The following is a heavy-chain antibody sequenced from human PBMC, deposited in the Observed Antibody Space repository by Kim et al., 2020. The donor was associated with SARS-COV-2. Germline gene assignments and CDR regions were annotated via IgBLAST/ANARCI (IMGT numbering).Heavy chain of an antibody. CDR3: ARGRPYYYGSGRVY. V-gene: IGHV3-48*03. Sequence: ADSVKGRFTISRDNAKNSLYLQMNSLRAEDTAFYYCARGRPYYYGSGRVYWGQGTLVTVSS. J-gene: IGHJ4*02. D-gene: IGHD3-10*01.